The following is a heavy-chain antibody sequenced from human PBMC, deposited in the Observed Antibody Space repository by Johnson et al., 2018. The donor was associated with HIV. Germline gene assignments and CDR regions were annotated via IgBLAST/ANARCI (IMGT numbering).Heavy chain of an antibody. J-gene: IGHJ3*02. Sequence: QMLLVESGGGVVQPGGSLRLSCAASGFTFSSYGMHWVRQAPGKGLEWVAFIRYDGSNKYYADSVKGRFTISRDSSEKTLYLQMNSLRPEDTAVYYCARGLELYLDLGWDDAFDIWGQGTMVTVSS. CDR2: IRYDGSNK. D-gene: IGHD1-26*01. CDR3: ARGLELYLDLGWDDAFDI. CDR1: GFTFSSYG. V-gene: IGHV3-30*02.